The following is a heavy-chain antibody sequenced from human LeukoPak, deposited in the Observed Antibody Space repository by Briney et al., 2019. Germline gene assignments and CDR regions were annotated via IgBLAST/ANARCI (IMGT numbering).Heavy chain of an antibody. V-gene: IGHV3-7*01. Sequence: GGSLRLSCAASEFTFSSYWMSWVRQAPGKGLEWVATVKQDGSETYDVDSAKGRFTISRDNAKNSLYLQMNSLRAEDTAVYYCARYCGLKHAFDVWGQGTMVTVSP. CDR3: ARYCGLKHAFDV. D-gene: IGHD4-23*01. CDR2: VKQDGSET. CDR1: EFTFSSYW. J-gene: IGHJ3*01.